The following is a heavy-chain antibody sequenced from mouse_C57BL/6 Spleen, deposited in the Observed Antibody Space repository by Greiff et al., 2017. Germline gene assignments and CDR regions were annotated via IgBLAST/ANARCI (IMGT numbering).Heavy chain of an antibody. Sequence: VQLQQSGTVLARPGASVKMSCKTSGYTFTSYWMHWVKQRPGRGLEWIGAIYPGNSDTSYNQKFKGKAKLTAVTSASTAYMELSSLTNEDSAVYYCTKDDYDEGPFDYWGQGTTLTVSS. D-gene: IGHD2-4*01. J-gene: IGHJ2*01. CDR3: TKDDYDEGPFDY. CDR2: IYPGNSDT. V-gene: IGHV1-5*01. CDR1: GYTFTSYW.